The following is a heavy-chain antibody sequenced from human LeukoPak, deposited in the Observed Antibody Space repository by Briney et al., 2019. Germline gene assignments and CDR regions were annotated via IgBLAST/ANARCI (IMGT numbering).Heavy chain of an antibody. CDR1: GFTFSSYE. D-gene: IGHD3-22*01. CDR3: ARAEPTYYYDGGWDSKPGGYFDY. Sequence: PGGSLRLSCAASGFTFSSYEMNWVRQAPGKGLEWVSYISSSGSTIYYADSVKGRFTISRDNAKNSLYLQMNSLRAEDTAVYYCARAEPTYYYDGGWDSKPGGYFDYWGQGTLVTVSS. J-gene: IGHJ4*02. V-gene: IGHV3-48*03. CDR2: ISSSGSTI.